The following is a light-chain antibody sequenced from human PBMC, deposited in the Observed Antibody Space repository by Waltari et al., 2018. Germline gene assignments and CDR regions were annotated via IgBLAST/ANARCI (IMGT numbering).Light chain of an antibody. CDR2: AAT. V-gene: IGKV1-17*01. J-gene: IGKJ4*01. Sequence: DIQMTQSPSSLSASVVDTFTITCRASQGISSYLNWFQQKPGKAPKLLIYAATTLQSGVPSRFSGSGSGTEFTLTISSLQPEDFAAYYCLQHNSYPLTFGGGTKVEIK. CDR1: QGISSY. CDR3: LQHNSYPLT.